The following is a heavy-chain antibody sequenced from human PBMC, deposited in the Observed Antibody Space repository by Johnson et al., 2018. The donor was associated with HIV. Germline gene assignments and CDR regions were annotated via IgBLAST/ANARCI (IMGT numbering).Heavy chain of an antibody. Sequence: VQLVESGGALVQPGRSLRLSCVASGFTFDDYAMHWVRQAPGKGLEWVSGTSWNSGSIGYADSVKGRFTISRDNAKNSLYLQMNSLRAEDTAVYYCARDRVITFGGVIGRGAFDIWGQGTMVTVSS. CDR3: ARDRVITFGGVIGRGAFDI. CDR2: TSWNSGSI. CDR1: GFTFDDYA. D-gene: IGHD3-16*02. J-gene: IGHJ3*02. V-gene: IGHV3-9*01.